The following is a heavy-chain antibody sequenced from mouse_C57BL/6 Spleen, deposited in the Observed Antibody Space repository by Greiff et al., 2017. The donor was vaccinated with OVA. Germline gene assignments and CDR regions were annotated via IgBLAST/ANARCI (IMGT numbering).Heavy chain of an antibody. Sequence: VQLQQSGPELVKPGASVKISCKASGYTFTDYYMNWVKQSHGKSLEWIGDINPNNGGTSYNQKFKGKATLTVDKSSSTAYMELRSLTSEDSAVYYCARGYGNYLYYFDYWGQGTTLTVSS. CDR2: INPNNGGT. CDR1: GYTFTDYY. CDR3: ARGYGNYLYYFDY. V-gene: IGHV1-26*01. J-gene: IGHJ2*01. D-gene: IGHD2-10*02.